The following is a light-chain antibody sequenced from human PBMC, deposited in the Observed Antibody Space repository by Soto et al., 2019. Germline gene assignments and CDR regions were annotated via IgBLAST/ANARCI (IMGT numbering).Light chain of an antibody. CDR1: SSDVGGYNY. Sequence: QSALTQPPSASGSPGQSVTISCTGTSSDVGGYNYVSWYQQHPGKAPKLMIYEVSRRPSGVPERFSGSKSGNTASLTVSGLEAEDEAHYYCSSYAGSNSFVFGTGTKLTVL. J-gene: IGLJ1*01. V-gene: IGLV2-8*01. CDR2: EVS. CDR3: SSYAGSNSFV.